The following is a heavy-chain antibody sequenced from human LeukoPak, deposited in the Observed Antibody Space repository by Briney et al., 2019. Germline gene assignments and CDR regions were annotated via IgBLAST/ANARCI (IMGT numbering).Heavy chain of an antibody. Sequence: GGSLRLSCAASGITFSRSWMSWVRQAPGKGLEWVAFIKEDGSEKYYVDSVKGRFTISRDNAENSLYLQMNSLRAEDTAVYYCARDRGGRTGLDDWGQGILVTVSS. D-gene: IGHD2-15*01. CDR1: GITFSRSW. J-gene: IGHJ4*02. CDR3: ARDRGGRTGLDD. V-gene: IGHV3-7*04. CDR2: IKEDGSEK.